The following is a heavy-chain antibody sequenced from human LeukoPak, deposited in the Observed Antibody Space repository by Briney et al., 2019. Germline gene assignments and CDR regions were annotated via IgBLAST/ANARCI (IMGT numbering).Heavy chain of an antibody. CDR1: GFTFSSYW. D-gene: IGHD6-6*01. J-gene: IGHJ5*02. CDR3: ARVPYSSSYNWFDP. Sequence: GGSLRLSCAASGFTFSSYWMSWVRQAPGKGLEWVANIKQDGSEEYYVDSVKGRFTISRDNAKNSLYLQMNSLRAEDTAVYYCARVPYSSSYNWFDPWGQGTLVTVSS. CDR2: IKQDGSEE. V-gene: IGHV3-7*01.